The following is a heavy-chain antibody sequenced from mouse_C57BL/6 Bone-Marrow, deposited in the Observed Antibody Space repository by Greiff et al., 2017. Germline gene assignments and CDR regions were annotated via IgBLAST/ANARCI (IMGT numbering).Heavy chain of an antibody. CDR1: GYAFSSSW. CDR2: IYPGDGDT. D-gene: IGHD1-1*01. Sequence: QVQLQQSGPELVKPGASVKISCKASGYAFSSSWMNWVKQRPGKGLEWIGRIYPGDGDTNYNGKFKGKATLTADKSSSTAYMQLSSLTSEDSAVYFCAYYYGSSQFAYWGQGTLVTVSA. CDR3: AYYYGSSQFAY. J-gene: IGHJ3*01. V-gene: IGHV1-82*01.